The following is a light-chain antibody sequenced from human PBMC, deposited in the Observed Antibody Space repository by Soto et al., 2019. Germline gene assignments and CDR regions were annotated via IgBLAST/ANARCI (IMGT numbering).Light chain of an antibody. CDR2: GAS. J-gene: IGKJ5*01. CDR3: QQYGSSPPIT. Sequence: EIVFTRSPGTLSLSPGERATLSCTASQSVSSSYLAWYQQKPGQAPRLLIYGASSRATGIPDRFSGSGSGTDLTLTISRLEPEDFALYYCQQYGSSPPITFGQGTRLEIK. CDR1: QSVSSSY. V-gene: IGKV3-20*01.